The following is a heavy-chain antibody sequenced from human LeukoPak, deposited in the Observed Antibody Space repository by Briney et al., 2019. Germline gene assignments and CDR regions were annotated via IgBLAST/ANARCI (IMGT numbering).Heavy chain of an antibody. CDR1: GYTFTSYY. Sequence: ASVKVSCKASGYTFTSYYMHWVRQAPGQGLEWMGIINPRGGSATSAQRFQGRVTLTRDTSTSTVYMELSSLRSEDTAVYYCARDYHGSGSLTTFDYWGQGTLVTVSS. D-gene: IGHD3-10*01. J-gene: IGHJ4*02. V-gene: IGHV1-46*01. CDR2: INPRGGSA. CDR3: ARDYHGSGSLTTFDY.